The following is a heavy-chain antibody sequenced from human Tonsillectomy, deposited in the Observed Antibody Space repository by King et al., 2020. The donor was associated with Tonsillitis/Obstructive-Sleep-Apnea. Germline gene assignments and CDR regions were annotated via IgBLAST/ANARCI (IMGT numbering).Heavy chain of an antibody. Sequence: VQLVESGAEVKKPGASVKVSCTTSGFPLSNSGITWVRQAPGQGLEWMGWISAYNGNTHYAQNLQGRVTLTIDTSTSTGYMELRSLSFDDTAVYFCARDANYDVDYWGQGTLVTVSS. D-gene: IGHD3-3*01. J-gene: IGHJ4*02. CDR3: ARDANYDVDY. V-gene: IGHV1-18*01. CDR2: ISAYNGNT. CDR1: GFPLSNSG.